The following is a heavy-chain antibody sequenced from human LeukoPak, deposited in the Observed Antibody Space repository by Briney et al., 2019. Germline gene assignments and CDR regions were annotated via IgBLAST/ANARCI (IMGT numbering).Heavy chain of an antibody. V-gene: IGHV3-73*01. CDR1: GFTFSDSG. J-gene: IGHJ4*02. CDR2: IRNKPNSYAT. D-gene: IGHD2-21*01. CDR3: TGCGGTRCAVDSIDF. Sequence: GGSLRLSCATSGFTFSDSGVHWVRQASGKGLEWVGRIRNKPNSYATAYAESMKGRFTISIDDSKNTAYLQMNSLRVEDTAIYSGTGCGGTRCAVDSIDFWGQGTLVTVSS.